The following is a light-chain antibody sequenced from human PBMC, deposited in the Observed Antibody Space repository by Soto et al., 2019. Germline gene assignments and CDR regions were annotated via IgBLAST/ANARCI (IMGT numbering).Light chain of an antibody. CDR3: QQYGSSGT. Sequence: EVVLTQSPGTLSLYAGARATLSCRASQRVSNNYLAWYQQKPGQAHSLLIYGSSNRSTGIPDSFSGSGSGTDFTLTISRLEPEELSVYYCQQYGSSGTSGQGTKV. V-gene: IGKV3-20*01. CDR1: QRVSNNY. CDR2: GSS. J-gene: IGKJ1*01.